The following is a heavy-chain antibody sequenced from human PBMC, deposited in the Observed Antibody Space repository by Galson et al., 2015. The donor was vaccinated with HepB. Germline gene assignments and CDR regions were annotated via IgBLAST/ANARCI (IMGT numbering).Heavy chain of an antibody. Sequence: SLRLSCAASGFTFSSYAMHWVRQAPGKGLEYVSAISSNGGSTYYADSVKGRFTISRDNSKNTLYLQMSSLRAEDTAVYYCVKGAIVVPPSYMDVWGKGTTVTVSS. CDR2: ISSNGGST. J-gene: IGHJ6*03. V-gene: IGHV3-64D*06. CDR1: GFTFSSYA. CDR3: VKGAIVVPPSYMDV. D-gene: IGHD3-22*01.